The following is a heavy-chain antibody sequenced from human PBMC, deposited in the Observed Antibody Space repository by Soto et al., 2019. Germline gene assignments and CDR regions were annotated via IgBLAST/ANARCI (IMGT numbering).Heavy chain of an antibody. Sequence: QVQLVQSGAEVKKPGSSVKVSCKASGGTFSSYAISWVRQAPGQGLEWMGGIIPIFGTANYAQKFQGRVTITADESTSTAYMELSSLRSEDTAVYYCAMREAVPPTYYYDSSGYSPSFDAFDIWGQGTMVTVSS. D-gene: IGHD3-22*01. J-gene: IGHJ3*02. CDR2: IIPIFGTA. V-gene: IGHV1-69*01. CDR1: GGTFSSYA. CDR3: AMREAVPPTYYYDSSGYSPSFDAFDI.